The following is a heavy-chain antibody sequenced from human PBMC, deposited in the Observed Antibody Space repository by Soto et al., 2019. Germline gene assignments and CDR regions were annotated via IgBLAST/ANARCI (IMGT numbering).Heavy chain of an antibody. CDR3: ARVAITGEYLGILDY. V-gene: IGHV1-69*01. Sequence: QVQLVQSGAEVKKPGSSVKVSCKASGGTFSSYAISWVRQAPGQGLEWMGGIIPIFGTANYAQKFQGRVTITADESRSTDYMDVSSLRSADTAVYYCARVAITGEYLGILDYWGQGTLVTVSS. CDR1: GGTFSSYA. J-gene: IGHJ4*02. CDR2: IIPIFGTA. D-gene: IGHD6-13*01.